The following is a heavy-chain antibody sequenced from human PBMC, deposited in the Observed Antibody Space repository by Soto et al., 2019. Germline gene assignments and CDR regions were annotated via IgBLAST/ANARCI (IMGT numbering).Heavy chain of an antibody. J-gene: IGHJ5*02. Sequence: NPSETLSLTCAVYGGSFSGYYWSWIRQPPGKGLEWIGEINHSGSTNYNPSLKSRVTISVDTSKNQFSLKLSSVTAADTAVYYCAREPFGRFDPWGQGTLVTVSS. V-gene: IGHV4-34*01. CDR3: AREPFGRFDP. CDR2: INHSGST. D-gene: IGHD3-10*01. CDR1: GGSFSGYY.